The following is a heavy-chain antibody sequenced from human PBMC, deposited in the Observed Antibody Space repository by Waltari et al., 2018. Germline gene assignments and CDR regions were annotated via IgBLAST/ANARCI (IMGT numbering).Heavy chain of an antibody. CDR2: IWYDGSNK. Sequence: SYGMHWVRQAPGKGLEWVAVIWYDGSNKYYADSVKGRFTISRDNSKNTLYLQMNSLRAEDTAVYYCAKDRITMVRGVIPDFGYWGQGTLVTVSS. D-gene: IGHD3-10*01. CDR3: AKDRITMVRGVIPDFGY. V-gene: IGHV3-33*06. J-gene: IGHJ4*02. CDR1: SYG.